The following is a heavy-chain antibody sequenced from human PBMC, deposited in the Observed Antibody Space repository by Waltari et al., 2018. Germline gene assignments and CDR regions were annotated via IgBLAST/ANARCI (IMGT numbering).Heavy chain of an antibody. CDR1: GGSFSGYY. Sequence: QVQLQQWGAGLLKPSETLSLTCAVYGGSFSGYYWSWIRQPPGKGLEWIGEINHSGSTNYNPSLKSRVTISGDTSKNQVSLKLSSVTAAETAGYYCARNNYDYIWGSYRYTGNRAYYFDYWGQGTLVTVSS. CDR2: INHSGST. J-gene: IGHJ4*02. V-gene: IGHV4-34*01. CDR3: ARNNYDYIWGSYRYTGNRAYYFDY. D-gene: IGHD3-16*02.